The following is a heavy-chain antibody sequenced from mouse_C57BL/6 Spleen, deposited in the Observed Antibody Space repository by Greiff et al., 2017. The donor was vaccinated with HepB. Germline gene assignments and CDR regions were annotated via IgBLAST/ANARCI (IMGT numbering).Heavy chain of an antibody. CDR3: ARGDSMVTATADGYFDV. D-gene: IGHD2-2*01. CDR1: GYTFTSYW. Sequence: QVQLKQSGAELVKPGASVKLSCKASGYTFTSYWMQWVKQRPGQGLEWIGEIDPSDSYTNYNQKFKGKATLTVDTSSSTAYMQLSSLTSEDSAVYYCARGDSMVTATADGYFDVWGTGTTVTVSS. J-gene: IGHJ1*03. V-gene: IGHV1-50*01. CDR2: IDPSDSYT.